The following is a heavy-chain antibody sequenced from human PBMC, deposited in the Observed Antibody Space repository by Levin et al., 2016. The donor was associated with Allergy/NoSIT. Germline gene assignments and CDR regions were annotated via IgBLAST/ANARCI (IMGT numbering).Heavy chain of an antibody. J-gene: IGHJ6*02. CDR3: ARDKNSYSSYYYYYGMDV. Sequence: PGKGLEWIGSIYYSGSTYYNPSLKSRVTISVDTSKNQFSLKLSSVTAADTAVYYCARDKNSYSSYYYYYGMDVWGQGTTVTVSS. D-gene: IGHD6-13*01. V-gene: IGHV4-39*07. CDR2: IYYSGST.